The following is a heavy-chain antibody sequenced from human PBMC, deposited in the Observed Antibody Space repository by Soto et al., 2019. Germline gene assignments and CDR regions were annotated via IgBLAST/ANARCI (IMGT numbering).Heavy chain of an antibody. D-gene: IGHD2-2*01. V-gene: IGHV1-69*01. Sequence: QVQLVQSGAEVQKPGSSVKVSCKASGGTFSSYAISWVRQAPGQGLEWMGGIIPIFGTANYAQKFQGRVTTTADESTSTAYMELSSLRSEDTAVYYCARDLRATIVVVPAANYYYGMDVWGQGTTVTVSS. J-gene: IGHJ6*02. CDR2: IIPIFGTA. CDR3: ARDLRATIVVVPAANYYYGMDV. CDR1: GGTFSSYA.